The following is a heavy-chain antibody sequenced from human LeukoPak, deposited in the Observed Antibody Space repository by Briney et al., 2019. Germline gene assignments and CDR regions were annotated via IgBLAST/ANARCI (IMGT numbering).Heavy chain of an antibody. V-gene: IGHV1-18*01. J-gene: IGHJ4*02. D-gene: IGHD3-22*01. CDR2: ISAYNGNT. CDR1: GYTFTSYG. CDR3: ARAPRYDSSGEIDY. Sequence: ASVKVSCKASGYTFTSYGISWVRQAPGQGLEWMGWISAYNGNTNYAQKLQGRVTMTTDTSTSTAYMELRSLRSDDTAVYYCARAPRYDSSGEIDYWGQGTLVTVSS.